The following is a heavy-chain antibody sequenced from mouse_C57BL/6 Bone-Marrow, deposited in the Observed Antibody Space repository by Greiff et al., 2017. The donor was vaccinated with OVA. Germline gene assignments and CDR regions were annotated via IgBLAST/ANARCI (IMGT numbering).Heavy chain of an antibody. D-gene: IGHD2-5*01. V-gene: IGHV5-12*01. CDR2: ISNGGGST. J-gene: IGHJ1*03. Sequence: EVMLVESGGGLVQPGGSLKLSCAASGFTFSDYYMYWVRQTPEKRLEWVAYISNGGGSTYYPDTVKGRFTISRDNAKNTLYLQMSRLKSEDTAMYYCARQDYSNYGWYFDVWGTGTTVTVSS. CDR3: ARQDYSNYGWYFDV. CDR1: GFTFSDYY.